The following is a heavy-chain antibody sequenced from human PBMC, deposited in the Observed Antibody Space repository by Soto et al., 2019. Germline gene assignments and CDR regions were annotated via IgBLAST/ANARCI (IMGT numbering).Heavy chain of an antibody. V-gene: IGHV1-69*02. J-gene: IGHJ6*03. CDR1: GGTFSSYT. CDR2: IIPILGIA. CDR3: ARAPSGWYGHYYMDV. D-gene: IGHD6-19*01. Sequence: GASVKVSCKASGGTFSSYTISWVRQAPGQGLEWMGRIIPILGIANYAQKFQGRVTITADKSTSTAYMELSSLRSEDTAVYYCARAPSGWYGHYYMDVWGKGTTVTVPS.